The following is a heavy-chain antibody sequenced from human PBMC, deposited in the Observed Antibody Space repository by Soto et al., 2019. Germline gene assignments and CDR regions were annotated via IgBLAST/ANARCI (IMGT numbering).Heavy chain of an antibody. D-gene: IGHD3-22*01. CDR1: GGSISSGGYY. CDR2: IYYSGST. CDR3: ATSYYYDSSGYLSPGHV. J-gene: IGHJ6*04. Sequence: SETLSLTCTVSGGSISSGGYYWSWIRQHPGKGLEWIGYIYYSGSTYYNPSLKSRVTISVDTSKNQFSLKLSSVTAADTAVYHCATSYYYDSSGYLSPGHVWGKGTKVTSPQ. V-gene: IGHV4-31*03.